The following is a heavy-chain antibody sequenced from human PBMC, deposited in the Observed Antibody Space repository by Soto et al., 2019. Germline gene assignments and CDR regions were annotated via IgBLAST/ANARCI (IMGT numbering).Heavy chain of an antibody. V-gene: IGHV1-69*01. CDR3: ARRRFPAAIKPTHGSFYYYDGMDV. D-gene: IGHD2-2*02. CDR2: IIPLFGTA. J-gene: IGHJ6*02. CDR1: GGTFSSHA. Sequence: QVQLVQSGAEVKKPGSSVKVSCKASGGTFSSHAISWVRQAPGQGLEWMGGIIPLFGTANYAQKFQGSFTVSADDSTSTASMKLSSLRADDTAVYYCARRRFPAAIKPTHGSFYYYDGMDVWGQGTTVTVTS.